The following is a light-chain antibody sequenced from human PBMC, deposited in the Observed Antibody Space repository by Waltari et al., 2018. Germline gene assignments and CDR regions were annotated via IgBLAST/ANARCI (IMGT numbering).Light chain of an antibody. CDR1: QTVLYSSNNKNY. CDR3: QQYYNSPLT. J-gene: IGKJ4*01. Sequence: DIVMTQSPDSLAVSLGVRATISSQSTQTVLYSSNNKNYLAWYQQKPGQPPKLLISWASTRESGVPGRFSGSGSGTDFTLTISSLQAEDVAVYYCQQYYNSPLTFGGGTKVEIK. CDR2: WAS. V-gene: IGKV4-1*01.